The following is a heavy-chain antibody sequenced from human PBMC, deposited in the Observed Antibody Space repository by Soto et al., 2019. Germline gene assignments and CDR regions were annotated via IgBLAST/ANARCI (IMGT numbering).Heavy chain of an antibody. CDR2: IHSSRSWE. Sequence: EVQLVESGGGLVQPGGSLKLSCAASGFTFSTHSMNWVRQAPGRGLEWVSYIHSSRSWEAYADSVRGRFTVSRDNAKSSLYLQMSSLRAEDTAVYYCVFDFWLVPTVWGKGTTVTVSS. D-gene: IGHD3-3*01. CDR1: GFTFSTHS. J-gene: IGHJ6*04. V-gene: IGHV3-48*01. CDR3: VFDFWLVPTV.